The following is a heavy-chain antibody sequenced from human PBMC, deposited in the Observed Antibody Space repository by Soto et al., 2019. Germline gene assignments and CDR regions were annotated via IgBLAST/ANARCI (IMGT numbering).Heavy chain of an antibody. CDR3: ARDFANIVVVPAVVNWFDP. D-gene: IGHD2-2*01. J-gene: IGHJ5*02. Sequence: GGSLRLSCAASGFTFSSYGMHWVRQAPGKGLEWVAVIWYDGSNKYYADSVKGRFTISRDNSKNTLYLQMNSLRAEDTAVYYCARDFANIVVVPAVVNWFDPWGQGTLVTVSS. CDR2: IWYDGSNK. V-gene: IGHV3-33*01. CDR1: GFTFSSYG.